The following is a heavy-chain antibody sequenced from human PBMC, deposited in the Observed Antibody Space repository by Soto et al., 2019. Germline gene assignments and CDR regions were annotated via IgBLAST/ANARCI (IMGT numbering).Heavy chain of an antibody. Sequence: ASVKVSCKASGYTFTSYGISWVRQAPGQGLEWMGWISAYNGNTNYAQKLQGRVTMTTDTSTSTAYMELRSLRSDDTAVYYCAGRGYNWNDGHKYYFDYWGQGTLVTVSS. J-gene: IGHJ4*02. V-gene: IGHV1-18*01. CDR2: ISAYNGNT. CDR3: AGRGYNWNDGHKYYFDY. D-gene: IGHD1-1*01. CDR1: GYTFTSYG.